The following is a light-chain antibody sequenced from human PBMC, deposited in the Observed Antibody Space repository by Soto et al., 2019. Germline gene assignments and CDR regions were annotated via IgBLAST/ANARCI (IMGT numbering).Light chain of an antibody. CDR1: QSVSSF. Sequence: EIVLTQSPATLSLSPGERATLSCRASQSVSSFLGWYQQKPGQAPRLLIYDASNRAPGIPARFSGGGSGTDFTLTISSLEPEDFAVYYCQQRSSWTFGQGTKV. CDR3: QQRSSWT. V-gene: IGKV3-11*01. CDR2: DAS. J-gene: IGKJ1*01.